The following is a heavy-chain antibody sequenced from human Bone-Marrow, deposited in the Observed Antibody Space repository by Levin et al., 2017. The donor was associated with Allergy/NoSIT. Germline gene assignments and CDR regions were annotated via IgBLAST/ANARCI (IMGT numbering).Heavy chain of an antibody. CDR2: IDPSHSET. CDR1: GDSFTSYW. D-gene: IGHD1-1*01. CDR3: ARSSMHNWNDAGYYYYMDV. J-gene: IGHJ6*03. V-gene: IGHV5-10-1*01. Sequence: PGGSLRLSCKGSGDSFTSYWITWVRQVPGKGLEWMGSIDPSHSETNYSPSFQGHVTISVDRSITTAYLQWSSLKASDTAMYYCARSSMHNWNDAGYYYYMDVWGEGTTVTVSS.